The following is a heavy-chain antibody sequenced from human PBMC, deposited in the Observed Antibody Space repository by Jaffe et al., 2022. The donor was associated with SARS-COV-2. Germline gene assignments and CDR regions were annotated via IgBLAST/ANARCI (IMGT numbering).Heavy chain of an antibody. CDR3: ARSAVGPTRYSFDV. CDR2: MNHRGSA. Sequence: QVQLQQWGAGVLKPSETLSLTCAVYGWPFSDHYWTWIRQSAGKGLEWIGEMNHRGSADYNPSLKGRATISVDTSKNQFSLKLSSVTAADTAVYYCARSAVGPTRYSFDVWGQGTMVTVSS. D-gene: IGHD6-19*01. J-gene: IGHJ3*01. V-gene: IGHV4-34*02. CDR1: GWPFSDHY.